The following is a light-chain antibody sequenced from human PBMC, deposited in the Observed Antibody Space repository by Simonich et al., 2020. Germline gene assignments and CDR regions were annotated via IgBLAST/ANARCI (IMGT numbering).Light chain of an antibody. CDR3: QAWDSSMWV. V-gene: IGLV3-1*01. Sequence: SYELTQPPLVSVSPGQTANITCSGDQLGDKYACWYKQKPGQSPVLVIYQDSKRPSGIPERFSGSNSGNTATLTISGTQAMDEADYYCQAWDSSMWVFGGGTKLTVL. CDR1: QLGDKY. CDR2: QDS. J-gene: IGLJ3*02.